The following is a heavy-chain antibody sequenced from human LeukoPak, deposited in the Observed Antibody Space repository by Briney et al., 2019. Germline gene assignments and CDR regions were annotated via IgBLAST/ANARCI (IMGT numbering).Heavy chain of an antibody. Sequence: PGGSLRLSCAASGFTFSSYAMSWVRQAPGKGLEWVSAISGSGGSTYYADSVKGRFTISRDNSKNTLYLQMNSLRAEDTAVYYCARAGLEWLLYGAFDIWGQGTMVTVSS. J-gene: IGHJ3*02. CDR3: ARAGLEWLLYGAFDI. CDR2: ISGSGGST. CDR1: GFTFSSYA. V-gene: IGHV3-23*01. D-gene: IGHD3-3*01.